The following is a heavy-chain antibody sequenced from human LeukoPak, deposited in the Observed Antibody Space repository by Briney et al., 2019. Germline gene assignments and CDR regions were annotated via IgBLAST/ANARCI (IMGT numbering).Heavy chain of an antibody. CDR1: GFTFSSYA. J-gene: IGHJ4*02. D-gene: IGHD6-19*01. Sequence: PGGSLRLSCAASGFTFSSYAMSWVRQAPGKGLEWVSGISGSGGSTYYADSVEGRFTISRDNSKNTPYLQMNSLRAEDTAVYYCAKHSSGWSYFDYWGQGTLVTVSS. V-gene: IGHV3-23*01. CDR3: AKHSSGWSYFDY. CDR2: ISGSGGST.